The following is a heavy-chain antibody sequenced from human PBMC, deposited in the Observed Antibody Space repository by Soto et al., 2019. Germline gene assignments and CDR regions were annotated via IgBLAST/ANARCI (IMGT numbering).Heavy chain of an antibody. CDR3: ARDDYTYYYDSSGYFPLYYFDY. V-gene: IGHV1-18*01. Sequence: QVPLVQSGAEVKKPGASVKVSCKASGYTFTSYGISWVRQAPGQGLEWMGWISAYNGNTNYAQKLQGRVTMTTDTSTSTAYMELRSLRSDDTAVYYCARDDYTYYYDSSGYFPLYYFDYWGQGTLVTVSS. J-gene: IGHJ4*02. D-gene: IGHD3-22*01. CDR1: GYTFTSYG. CDR2: ISAYNGNT.